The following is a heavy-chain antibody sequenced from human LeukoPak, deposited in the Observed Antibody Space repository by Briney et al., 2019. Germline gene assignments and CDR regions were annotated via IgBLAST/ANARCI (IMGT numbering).Heavy chain of an antibody. D-gene: IGHD2-2*01. J-gene: IGHJ6*04. CDR1: GGSITSYY. Sequence: ASETLSLTCTVSGGSITSYYWSWIRQPPGKGLEWIGYIYYRGSTNYNPSLKSRVTISVDTSKNQFSLKLSSVTAADTGVYFCARQGGFASSAGVWGKGTTVTVSS. V-gene: IGHV4-59*08. CDR2: IYYRGST. CDR3: ARQGGFASSAGV.